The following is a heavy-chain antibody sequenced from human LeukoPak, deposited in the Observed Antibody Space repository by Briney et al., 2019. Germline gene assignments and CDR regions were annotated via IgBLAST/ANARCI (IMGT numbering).Heavy chain of an antibody. Sequence: GASVKVSCKASGYTFTGYYMHWVRQAPGQGLEWMGWINPHSGGTNYAQKFQGRVTMTRDTSISTAYMELSRLRSDDTAVYYCARPCPQTKTFDYWGQGTLVTVSS. CDR3: ARPCPQTKTFDY. J-gene: IGHJ4*02. V-gene: IGHV1-2*02. CDR2: INPHSGGT. D-gene: IGHD1-14*01. CDR1: GYTFTGYY.